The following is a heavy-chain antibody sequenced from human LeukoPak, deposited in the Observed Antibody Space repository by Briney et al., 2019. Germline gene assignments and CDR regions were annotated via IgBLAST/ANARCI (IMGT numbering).Heavy chain of an antibody. D-gene: IGHD2-15*01. CDR3: ARDLGSLGYCSGGSCYPPYYYYYMDV. CDR2: IIPIFGTA. Sequence: SVKASCKASGGTFSSYAISWVRQAPGQGLEWMGRIIPIFGTANYAQKFQGRVTITTDESTSTAYMELSSLRSEDTAVYYCARDLGSLGYCSGGSCYPPYYYYYMDVWGKGTTVTVSS. V-gene: IGHV1-69*05. J-gene: IGHJ6*03. CDR1: GGTFSSYA.